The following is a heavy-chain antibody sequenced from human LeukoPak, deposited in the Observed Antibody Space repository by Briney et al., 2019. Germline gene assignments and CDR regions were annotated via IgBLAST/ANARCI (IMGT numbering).Heavy chain of an antibody. Sequence: SETLSLTCAVYGGSFSGYYWSWIRQPPGKGLEWIGEINHSGSTNYSPSLKSRVTISVDTSKNQFSLKLSSVTAADTAVYYCARAQSSGYGGTNFDYWGQGTLVTVSS. CDR3: ARAQSSGYGGTNFDY. V-gene: IGHV4-34*01. CDR2: INHSGST. CDR1: GGSFSGYY. J-gene: IGHJ4*02. D-gene: IGHD2-15*01.